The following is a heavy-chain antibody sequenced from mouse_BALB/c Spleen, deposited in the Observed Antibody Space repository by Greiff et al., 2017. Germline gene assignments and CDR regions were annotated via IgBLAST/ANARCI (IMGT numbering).Heavy chain of an antibody. J-gene: IGHJ3*01. CDR3: ARADDYDEAWFAY. CDR2: ISDGGSYT. Sequence: EVKLVESGGGLVKPGGSLKLSCAASGFTFSDYYMYWVRQTPEKRLEWVATISDGGSYTYYPDSVKGRFTISRDNAKNNLYLQMSSLKSEDTSMYYCARADDYDEAWFAYWGQGTLVAVSA. D-gene: IGHD2-4*01. CDR1: GFTFSDYY. V-gene: IGHV5-4*02.